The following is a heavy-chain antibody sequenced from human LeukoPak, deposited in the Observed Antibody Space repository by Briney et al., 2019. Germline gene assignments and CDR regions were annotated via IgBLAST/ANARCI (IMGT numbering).Heavy chain of an antibody. Sequence: GGSLRLSCAASGFTFSSYSMNWVRQASGKGLEWVSSISSSSSYIYYADSVKGRFTISRDNAKNSLYLQMNSLRAEDTAVYYCARNRLRITMVRGVNPLDYWGQGTLVTVSS. D-gene: IGHD3-10*01. V-gene: IGHV3-21*01. J-gene: IGHJ4*02. CDR1: GFTFSSYS. CDR3: ARNRLRITMVRGVNPLDY. CDR2: ISSSSSYI.